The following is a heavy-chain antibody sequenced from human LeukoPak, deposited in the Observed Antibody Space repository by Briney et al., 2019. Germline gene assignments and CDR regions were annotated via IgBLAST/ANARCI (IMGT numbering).Heavy chain of an antibody. CDR1: GGSFSGYY. V-gene: IGHV4-34*01. CDR3: ARGPYYGSGYPNTFDY. D-gene: IGHD3-10*01. J-gene: IGHJ4*02. CDR2: INHSGST. Sequence: SETLSLTCAVYGGSFSGYYWSWIRQPPGKGLEWIGEINHSGSTNYNPSLKSRVTISVDTSKNQFSLKLSSVTAADTAVYYCARGPYYGSGYPNTFDYWGQGTLVTVSS.